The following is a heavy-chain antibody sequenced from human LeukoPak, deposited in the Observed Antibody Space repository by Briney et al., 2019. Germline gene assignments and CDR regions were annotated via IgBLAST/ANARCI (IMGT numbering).Heavy chain of an antibody. J-gene: IGHJ6*03. CDR1: GHTFTGYY. D-gene: IGHD2-15*01. CDR3: ARGITGYCSGGSCYSNYYYYMDV. Sequence: ASVKASCKASGHTFTGYYIHWVRQAPGQGLEWMGWINANSGGTNYAQKFQGRVTITRNTSISTAYMELSSLRSEDTAVYYCARGITGYCSGGSCYSNYYYYMDVWGKGTRSPSP. CDR2: INANSGGT. V-gene: IGHV1-2*02.